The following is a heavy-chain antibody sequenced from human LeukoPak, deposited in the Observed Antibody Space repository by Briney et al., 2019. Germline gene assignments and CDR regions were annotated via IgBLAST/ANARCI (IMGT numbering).Heavy chain of an antibody. CDR3: ARVTGGTTIPHFDY. Sequence: SVKVSCKASGGTFSSYAISWVRQAPGQGLEWMGGIIPIFGTANYAQRFQGRVTITADESTSTAYMELSSLRSEDTAVYYCARVTGGTTIPHFDYWGQGTLVTVSS. CDR1: GGTFSSYA. CDR2: IIPIFGTA. D-gene: IGHD1-1*01. V-gene: IGHV1-69*13. J-gene: IGHJ4*02.